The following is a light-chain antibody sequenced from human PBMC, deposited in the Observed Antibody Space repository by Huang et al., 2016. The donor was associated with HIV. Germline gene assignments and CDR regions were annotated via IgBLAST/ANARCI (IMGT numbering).Light chain of an antibody. J-gene: IGKJ3*01. Sequence: QLTQSPSSLSASIGDRVTIACRASHDINTYLAWYQQKPGRAPKLLIYDASTLQTGVPSRFRGFGSGTAFSLTITSLQPDDFAVYDCQQLSAYPLSFGPGTTVD. CDR2: DAS. CDR1: HDINTY. CDR3: QQLSAYPLS. V-gene: IGKV1-9*01.